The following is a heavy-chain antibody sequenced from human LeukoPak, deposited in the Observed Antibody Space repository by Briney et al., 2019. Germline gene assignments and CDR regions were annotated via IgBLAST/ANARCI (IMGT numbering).Heavy chain of an antibody. J-gene: IGHJ4*02. CDR2: ISYDGSNK. CDR1: GFTFSSYA. D-gene: IGHD6-19*01. V-gene: IGHV3-30*04. Sequence: GGSLRLSCAASGFTFSSYAMHWVRQAPGEGLEWAAVISYDGSNKYYADSVKGRFTISRDNSKNTLYLQMNSLRAEDTAVYYCARVPGVAGHWGQGTLVTVSS. CDR3: ARVPGVAGH.